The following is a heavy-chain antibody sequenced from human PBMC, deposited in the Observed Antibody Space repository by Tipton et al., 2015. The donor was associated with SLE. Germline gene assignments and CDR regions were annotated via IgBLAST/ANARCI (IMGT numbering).Heavy chain of an antibody. CDR2: ISSSSSTI. J-gene: IGHJ4*02. V-gene: IGHV3-48*01. D-gene: IGHD2-2*01. CDR1: GFTFSSYS. Sequence: SLRLSCAASGFTFSSYSMNWVRQAPGKGLEWVSYISSSSSTIYYADSVKGRFTSSRDNAKNSLYLQMNNLRAEDTAVYYCAYLVGVPAATGDYWGQGTLVTVSS. CDR3: AYLVGVPAATGDY.